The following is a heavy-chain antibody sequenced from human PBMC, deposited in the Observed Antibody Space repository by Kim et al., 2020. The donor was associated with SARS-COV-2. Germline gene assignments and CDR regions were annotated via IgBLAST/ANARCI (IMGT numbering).Heavy chain of an antibody. CDR3: ALLRGEGTLDD. V-gene: IGHV1-2*02. CDR2: ISPNGDET. D-gene: IGHD3-10*01. J-gene: IGHJ6*02. CDR1: GYTFSDYF. Sequence: ASVKVSCKASGYTFSDYFMHWIRQAPGQGLEWMGWISPNGDETNYAQKFQGRVTMTRDTSTSTTSLELSGLNSDDTAIYYCALLRGEGTLDDWARGTTVTVP.